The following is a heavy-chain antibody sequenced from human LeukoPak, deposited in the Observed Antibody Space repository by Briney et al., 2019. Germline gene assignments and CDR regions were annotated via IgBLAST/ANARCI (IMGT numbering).Heavy chain of an antibody. J-gene: IGHJ6*03. D-gene: IGHD3-10*01. CDR1: GFTFSNYG. CDR2: IRYDGSNT. CDR3: AKDRGVGYYYMGV. Sequence: GGSLRLSCAASGFTFSNYGMHWVRQAPGKGLEWVAFIRYDGSNTYYADSVKGRFTISRDNSKNTLYLQMNSLRADNTAVYYCAKDRGVGYYYMGVWGKGTTVTVSS. V-gene: IGHV3-30*02.